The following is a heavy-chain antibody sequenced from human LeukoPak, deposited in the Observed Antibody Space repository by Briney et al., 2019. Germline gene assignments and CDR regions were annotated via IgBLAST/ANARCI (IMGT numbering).Heavy chain of an antibody. J-gene: IGHJ4*02. V-gene: IGHV3-53*01. Sequence: PRGSLRLFCAASGFTVSSNYMSWVRQAPGKGLEWVSVIYSGGSTYYADSVKGRFTISRDNFKNTLYLQMNSLRAEDTAVYYCAKDQLWFGELLEDWGQGTLVTVSS. D-gene: IGHD3-10*01. CDR3: AKDQLWFGELLED. CDR2: IYSGGST. CDR1: GFTVSSNY.